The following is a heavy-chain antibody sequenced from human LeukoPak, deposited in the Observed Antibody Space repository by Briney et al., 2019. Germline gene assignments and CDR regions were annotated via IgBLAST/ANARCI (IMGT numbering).Heavy chain of an antibody. J-gene: IGHJ4*02. Sequence: GGSLRLSCAASGFTFSSYAMSWVRQAPGKGLEWVSSISDTGIATYYADSVRGRFTISRDNSKNTVFLQMSRLRDEDTAVYYCATQGRNLLRDYFDYWGQGTLVTVSS. D-gene: IGHD1-1*01. CDR3: ATQGRNLLRDYFDY. CDR1: GFTFSSYA. V-gene: IGHV3-23*01. CDR2: ISDTGIAT.